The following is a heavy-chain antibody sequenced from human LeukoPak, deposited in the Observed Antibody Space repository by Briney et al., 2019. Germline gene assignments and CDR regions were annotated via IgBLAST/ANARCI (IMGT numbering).Heavy chain of an antibody. J-gene: IGHJ4*02. D-gene: IGHD4-17*01. Sequence: PGRSLRLSCAASGLTFSSYAMHWVRQAPGKGLEWVAVISYDGTNKYYADSVKGRFTISRDNSKNTLYLQMNSLKTDDTAVYYCANYGDYQYFDYWGQGTPVTVSS. CDR3: ANYGDYQYFDY. CDR1: GLTFSSYA. V-gene: IGHV3-30*04. CDR2: ISYDGTNK.